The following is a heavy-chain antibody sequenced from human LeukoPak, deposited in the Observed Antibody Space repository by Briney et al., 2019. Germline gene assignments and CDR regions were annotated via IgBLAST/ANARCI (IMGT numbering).Heavy chain of an antibody. CDR2: ISGDGGST. CDR1: GFTFYDCA. CDR3: AKRTAMVTDYFDS. V-gene: IGHV3-43*02. J-gene: IGHJ4*02. D-gene: IGHD5-18*01. Sequence: PGGSLRLSCADSGFTFYDCAVYWVRQAPGKGLEWVSVISGDGGSTSYADSVKGRFTISRDNSKNSLYLQMNSLRTEDTALYYCAKRTAMVTDYFDSWGQGTMVTVSS.